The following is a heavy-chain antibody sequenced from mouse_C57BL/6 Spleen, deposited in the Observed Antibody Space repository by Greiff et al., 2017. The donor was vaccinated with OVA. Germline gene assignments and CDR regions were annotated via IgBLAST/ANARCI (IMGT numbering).Heavy chain of an antibody. Sequence: VKLVESGPELVKPGASVKLSCKASGYTFTSYDINWVKQRPGQGLEWIGWIYPRDGSTKYNEKFKGKATLTVDTSSSTAYMELHSLTSDDSAVDFCARKRYVSSYWYFDVWGTGTTVTVSS. D-gene: IGHD1-1*01. V-gene: IGHV1-85*01. CDR3: ARKRYVSSYWYFDV. CDR2: IYPRDGST. J-gene: IGHJ1*03. CDR1: GYTFTSYD.